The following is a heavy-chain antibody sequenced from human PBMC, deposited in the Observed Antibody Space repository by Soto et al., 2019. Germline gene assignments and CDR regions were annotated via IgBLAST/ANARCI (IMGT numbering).Heavy chain of an antibody. V-gene: IGHV3-66*01. CDR3: ARETRGVGAAAANY. CDR1: GVPVSSNY. J-gene: IGHJ4*02. D-gene: IGHD6-13*01. CDR2: IYSGGST. Sequence: GGSLRLSCAASGVPVSSNYMSWVRQAPGKGLEWVSVIYSGGSTYYADSVKGRFTISRDNSKNTLYLQMNSLRAEDTAVYYCARETRGVGAAAANYWGQGTLVTVSS.